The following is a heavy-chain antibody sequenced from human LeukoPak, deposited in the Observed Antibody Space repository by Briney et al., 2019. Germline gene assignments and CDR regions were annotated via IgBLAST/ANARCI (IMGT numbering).Heavy chain of an antibody. Sequence: PSETLSLTCTVSGYSISSGYYWGWIRQPPGKGLEWIGSIYHSGSTYYNPSLKSRVTISVDTSKNQFSLKLSSVTAADTAVYYCARGYKNWGQGTLVTVSS. CDR3: ARGYKN. CDR1: GYSISSGYY. D-gene: IGHD1-14*01. J-gene: IGHJ4*02. CDR2: IYHSGST. V-gene: IGHV4-38-2*02.